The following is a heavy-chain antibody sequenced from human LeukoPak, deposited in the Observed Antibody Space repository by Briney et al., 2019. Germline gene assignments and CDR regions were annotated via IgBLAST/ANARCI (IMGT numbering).Heavy chain of an antibody. CDR2: INPNGGGT. J-gene: IGHJ3*02. CDR3: ARGGRGPYDSLAAFDI. CDR1: GYTFTGYY. Sequence: GASVKVSCKASGYTFTGYYMYWVRQAPGQGLEWMGWINPNGGGTNYAQRFQGRVTMTRDTSISTAYMELSSLRSGDTAVYYCARGGRGPYDSLAAFDIWGQGTMVTVSS. V-gene: IGHV1-2*02. D-gene: IGHD3-22*01.